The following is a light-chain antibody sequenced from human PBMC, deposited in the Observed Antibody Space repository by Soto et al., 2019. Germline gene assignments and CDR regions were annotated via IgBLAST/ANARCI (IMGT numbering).Light chain of an antibody. CDR3: QSYDSSLSGYV. CDR2: GNS. J-gene: IGLJ1*01. V-gene: IGLV1-40*01. Sequence: QSVLPQPPSVSGAPGQRVTISCTRSSSNIVAGYDVHWYQQLPGTAPKLLIYGNSNRPSGVPDRFSGSKSGTSASLAITGLQAEDEADYYCQSYDSSLSGYVFGAGTKVTVL. CDR1: SSNIVAGYD.